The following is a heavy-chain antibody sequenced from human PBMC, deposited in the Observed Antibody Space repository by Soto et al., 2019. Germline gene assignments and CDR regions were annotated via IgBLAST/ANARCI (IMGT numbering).Heavy chain of an antibody. Sequence: QVQLVESGGGVVQPGRSLRLSCAASGFPFTTDGMHWVREGPGKGLEWVAVISYDGSNTYYADSVKGRFTISRDNSKNTLYLQMNSMRPEDTALYYCVGRKYYFAYRVQGTLVTVSS. CDR3: VGRKYYFAY. V-gene: IGHV3-30*03. CDR1: GFPFTTDG. CDR2: ISYDGSNT. J-gene: IGHJ4*02. D-gene: IGHD3-10*01.